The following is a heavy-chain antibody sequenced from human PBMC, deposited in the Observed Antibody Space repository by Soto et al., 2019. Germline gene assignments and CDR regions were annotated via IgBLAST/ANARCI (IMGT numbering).Heavy chain of an antibody. D-gene: IGHD3-10*01. J-gene: IGHJ6*02. CDR2: ISSSSSYT. Sequence: QVQLVESGGGLVKPGGSLRLSCAASGFTFSDYYMSWISQAPGKGLEWVSYISSSSSYTNYADSVKGRFTISRDNAKNSLYLQMNSLRAEDTAVYYCARDEVVRGVRGMDVWGQGTTVTVSS. CDR3: ARDEVVRGVRGMDV. V-gene: IGHV3-11*06. CDR1: GFTFSDYY.